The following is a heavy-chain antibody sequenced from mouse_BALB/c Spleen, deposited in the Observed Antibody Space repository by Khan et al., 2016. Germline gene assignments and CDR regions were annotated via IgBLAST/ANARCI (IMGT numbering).Heavy chain of an antibody. V-gene: IGHV1-7*01. CDR2: INPSTGYT. CDR3: ARWLYDYDYFDY. Sequence: QVQLQQSGAELAKPGASVKMSCKASGYTFTSYWMHWVKQRPGQGLEWIGYINPSTGYTEYNQKFKDKATLTADKSSSTAYMQLSSLTSEDSAVYYCARWLYDYDYFDYWGQGTTLTVSS. D-gene: IGHD2-4*01. CDR1: GYTFTSYW. J-gene: IGHJ2*01.